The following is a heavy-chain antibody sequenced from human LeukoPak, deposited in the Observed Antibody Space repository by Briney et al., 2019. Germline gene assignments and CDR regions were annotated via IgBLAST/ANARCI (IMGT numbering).Heavy chain of an antibody. Sequence: PGGSLRLSCAASGFSFKDYNMHWVRQAPGKGLEWVAVITYDGSNKYYTDSVKGRFTISRDNSKNTLYLQMNSLRAEDTAVYYCAKEGVAAAGDEWGQGTLVTVSS. CDR2: ITYDGSNK. CDR1: GFSFKDYN. V-gene: IGHV3-30*18. J-gene: IGHJ4*02. CDR3: AKEGVAAAGDE. D-gene: IGHD6-13*01.